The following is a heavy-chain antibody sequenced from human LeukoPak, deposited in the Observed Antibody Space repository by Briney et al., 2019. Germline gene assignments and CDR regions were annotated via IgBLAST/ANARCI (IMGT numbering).Heavy chain of an antibody. Sequence: PSETLSLTCTVSGDSISSSYYYWGWIRQPPGRGLEWIGSMFYSGSTYYNPSLKSRVTISVYTSKNQFSLKLSSVTAADTAVYYCAREGSSGWYGSYYYYMDVWGKGTTVTVSS. CDR2: MFYSGST. V-gene: IGHV4-39*07. D-gene: IGHD6-19*01. J-gene: IGHJ6*03. CDR1: GDSISSSYYY. CDR3: AREGSSGWYGSYYYYMDV.